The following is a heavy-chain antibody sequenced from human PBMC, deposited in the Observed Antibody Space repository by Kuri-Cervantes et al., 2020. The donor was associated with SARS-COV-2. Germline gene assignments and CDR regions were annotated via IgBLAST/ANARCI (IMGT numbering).Heavy chain of an antibody. D-gene: IGHD3-16*01. CDR3: ARATRGRDSHGLDYYGMDV. V-gene: IGHV4-59*12. CDR2: IYYSGTT. Sequence: SETLSLTCTVSSGSISRYYWSWIRQPPGKGLEWIAYIYYSGTTSYNPSLKSRVTISVDTSKNQFSLQLTSVTAADTAVYYCARATRGRDSHGLDYYGMDVWGQGTTVTVSS. J-gene: IGHJ6*02. CDR1: SGSISRYY.